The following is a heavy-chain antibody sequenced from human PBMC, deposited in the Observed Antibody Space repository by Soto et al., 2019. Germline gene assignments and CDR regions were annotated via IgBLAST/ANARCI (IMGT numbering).Heavy chain of an antibody. CDR1: GYTFTSYG. D-gene: IGHD2-15*01. CDR3: VNKPYPISYCSGGSCSNNWFDP. J-gene: IGHJ5*02. CDR2: ISAYNGNT. Sequence: ASVKVSCKASGYTFTSYGISWVRQAPGQGLEWMGWISAYNGNTNYAQKLQGRVTMTTDTSTSTAYMELRSLRSDDTAVYYCVNKPYPISYCSGGSCSNNWFDPWGQGSLVTV. V-gene: IGHV1-18*01.